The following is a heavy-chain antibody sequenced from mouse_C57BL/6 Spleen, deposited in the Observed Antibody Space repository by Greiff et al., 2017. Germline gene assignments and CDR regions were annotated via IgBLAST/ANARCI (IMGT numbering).Heavy chain of an antibody. Sequence: EVQLQQSGPELVKPGASVKISCKASGYTFTDYYMNWVKQSHGKSLEWIGDINPNNGGTSYNQKLKGKATLTVDKSSSTAYMELRSLTSEDSAVYYCARLEDYDYGDYWGQGTTLTVSS. J-gene: IGHJ2*01. D-gene: IGHD2-4*01. CDR2: INPNNGGT. V-gene: IGHV1-26*01. CDR1: GYTFTDYY. CDR3: ARLEDYDYGDY.